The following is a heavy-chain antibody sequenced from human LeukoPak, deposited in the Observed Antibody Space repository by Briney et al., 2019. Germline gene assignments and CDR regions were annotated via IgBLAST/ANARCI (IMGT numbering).Heavy chain of an antibody. Sequence: AGGSLRLSCAASGFTFSSYAMHWVRQAPGKGLEWVALISYDESNTFYADSVKGRFTISRDNSKNTLYLQMNSLRAEDTAVYYCARASIPRGDWGQGTLVTVSS. CDR2: ISYDESNT. D-gene: IGHD2-21*01. J-gene: IGHJ4*02. V-gene: IGHV3-30*04. CDR3: ARASIPRGD. CDR1: GFTFSSYA.